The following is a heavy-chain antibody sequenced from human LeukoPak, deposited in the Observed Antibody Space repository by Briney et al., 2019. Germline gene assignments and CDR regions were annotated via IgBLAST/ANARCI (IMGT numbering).Heavy chain of an antibody. CDR3: ARPRIMITFGGVQGDAFDI. CDR2: IIPIFGTA. CDR1: GGTFSSYA. Sequence: SVKVSCKASGGTFSSYAISWVRQAPGQGLEWMGGIIPIFGTANYAQKFQGRVTITADKSTSTAYMELSSLRSEDTAVYYCARPRIMITFGGVQGDAFDIWGQGTMVTVSS. V-gene: IGHV1-69*06. J-gene: IGHJ3*02. D-gene: IGHD3-16*01.